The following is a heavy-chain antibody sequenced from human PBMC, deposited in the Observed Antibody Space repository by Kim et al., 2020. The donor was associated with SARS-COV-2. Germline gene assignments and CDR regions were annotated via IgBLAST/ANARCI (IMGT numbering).Heavy chain of an antibody. D-gene: IGHD3-10*01. CDR3: ARDRNDSSGSYPYGM. Sequence: GGSLRLSCKASGFMFSGYDINWVRQAPGKGLEWVSSVDGSGTTTYCADSVRGRFTISRDNPKSSLFLHMYSLRADDSAVYYCARDRNDSSGSYPYGM. V-gene: IGHV3-23*01. CDR1: GFMFSGYD. CDR2: VDGSGTTT. J-gene: IGHJ6*01.